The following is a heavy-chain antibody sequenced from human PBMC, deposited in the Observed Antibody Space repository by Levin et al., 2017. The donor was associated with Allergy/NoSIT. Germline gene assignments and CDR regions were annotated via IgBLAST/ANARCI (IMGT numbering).Heavy chain of an antibody. CDR2: ISSDNGNT. V-gene: IGHV1-18*01. CDR1: GYTFSSYD. Sequence: ASVKVSCKVSGYTFSSYDISWVRQAPGQGLEWMGWISSDNGNTKYPKKLEGRVTMTTDTSTSTAYLELRSLRSDDTAVYYCARDTSLELDLWGQGTVVTVSS. D-gene: IGHD3-16*01. CDR3: ARDTSLELDL. J-gene: IGHJ5*02.